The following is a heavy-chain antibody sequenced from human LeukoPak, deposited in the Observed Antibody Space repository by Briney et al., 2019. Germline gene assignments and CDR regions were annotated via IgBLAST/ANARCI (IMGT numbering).Heavy chain of an antibody. Sequence: PGGSLRLSCAASGFTFSSYGMSWVRQAPGKGLEWVSAISGSGGSTYYADSVKGRFTISRDNSKNTLYLQMNSLRAEDTAVYYCAKPTPNLRYYYYMDVWGKGTTVTVSS. J-gene: IGHJ6*03. CDR3: AKPTPNLRYYYYMDV. V-gene: IGHV3-23*01. CDR1: GFTFSSYG. CDR2: ISGSGGST.